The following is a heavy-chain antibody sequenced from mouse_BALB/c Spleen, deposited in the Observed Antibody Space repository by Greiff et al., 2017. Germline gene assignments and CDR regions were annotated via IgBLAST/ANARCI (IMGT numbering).Heavy chain of an antibody. J-gene: IGHJ3*01. Sequence: EVKLLESGGGLVQPGGSLKLSCAASGFDFSRYWMSWVRQAPGKGLEWIGEINPDSSTINYTPSLKDKFIISRDNAKNTLYLQMSKVRSEDTALYYCARPPDLLWLRRGFAYWGQGTLVTVSA. CDR3: ARPPDLLWLRRGFAY. D-gene: IGHD2-2*01. V-gene: IGHV4-1*02. CDR2: INPDSSTI. CDR1: GFDFSRYW.